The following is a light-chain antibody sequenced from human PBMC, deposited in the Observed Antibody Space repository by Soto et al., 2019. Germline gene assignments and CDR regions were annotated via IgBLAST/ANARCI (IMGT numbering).Light chain of an antibody. CDR1: QSVTTY. V-gene: IGKV3-11*01. CDR2: DAA. J-gene: IGKJ2*01. CDR3: QQRYNWPPYT. Sequence: EIVLTQSPATLSLSPGERATLSCRASQSVTTYLAWYQQKPSQSPRPLIYDAANRATGIPARFSGSGSGTDFTLTISSLEPEDFAVYYCQQRYNWPPYTFGQGTKLEI.